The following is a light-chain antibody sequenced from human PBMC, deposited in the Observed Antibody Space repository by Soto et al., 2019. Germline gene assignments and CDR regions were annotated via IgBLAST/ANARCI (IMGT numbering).Light chain of an antibody. Sequence: EIVLTQSPGTLSLSPGERATLSCRASQSVSSSYLAWYQQKPGQSPRLLIYGASSRATGIPDRFSGSGSGTDFTLTISRLEPEEFAEYYCQQYLTWTFGRGTKVEIK. CDR1: QSVSSSY. J-gene: IGKJ1*01. V-gene: IGKV3-20*01. CDR3: QQYLTWT. CDR2: GAS.